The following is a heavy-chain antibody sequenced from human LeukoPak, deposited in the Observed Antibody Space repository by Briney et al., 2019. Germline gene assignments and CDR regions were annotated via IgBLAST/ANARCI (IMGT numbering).Heavy chain of an antibody. CDR1: GFTFSSYE. V-gene: IGHV3-48*03. J-gene: IGHJ4*02. CDR3: AKDDAWLRFGE. D-gene: IGHD3-10*01. CDR2: ISSSGSTI. Sequence: PGGSLRLSCAASGFTFSSYEMNWVRQAPGKGLEWVSYISSSGSTIYYADSVKGRFTISRDNSKNTLYLQMNSLRAEDTAVYYCAKDDAWLRFGEWSQGTLVTVSS.